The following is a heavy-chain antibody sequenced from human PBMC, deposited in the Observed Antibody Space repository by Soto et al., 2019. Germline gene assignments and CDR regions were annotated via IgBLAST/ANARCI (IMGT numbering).Heavy chain of an antibody. CDR3: ARDAAELRYSDAFDI. Sequence: PGESLKISWKGSGYIFTSYWNGWVRQMPGKGLEWMGIIYPGDSDTSYSPSFQGQVTISADKSISNAYLQWSSLKASDTAMYYCARDAAELRYSDAFDIWGQGTMVTVS. D-gene: IGHD3-9*01. J-gene: IGHJ3*02. CDR2: IYPGDSDT. CDR1: GYIFTSYW. V-gene: IGHV5-51*01.